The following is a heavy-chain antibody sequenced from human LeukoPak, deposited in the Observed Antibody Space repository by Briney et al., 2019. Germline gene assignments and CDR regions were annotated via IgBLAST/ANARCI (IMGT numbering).Heavy chain of an antibody. V-gene: IGHV1-2*02. J-gene: IGHJ4*02. CDR2: INPNSGVT. Sequence: ASVKVSCKASGYTFTGYYMNWVRQAPGQGLEWMGWINPNSGVTNYAQKFQGRVTMTRDTSISTAYMELSSLRSEDTAMYYCATSSTVTTFDYWGQGTLVTVSS. CDR1: GYTFTGYY. CDR3: ATSSTVTTFDY. D-gene: IGHD4-17*01.